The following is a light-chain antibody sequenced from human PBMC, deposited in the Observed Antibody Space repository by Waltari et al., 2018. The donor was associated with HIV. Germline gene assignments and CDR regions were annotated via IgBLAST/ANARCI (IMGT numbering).Light chain of an antibody. CDR2: GAS. Sequence: EIVLTQSPDTLSVSPGQIATLSCRASQSISASQLAWYQQKPGQAPRLVIYGASTRATGIPDRFSGSGSGTDFALTISRLEPEDSAVFYCQQYGRSPITFGLGTRLEIK. CDR3: QQYGRSPIT. V-gene: IGKV3-20*01. CDR1: QSISASQ. J-gene: IGKJ5*01.